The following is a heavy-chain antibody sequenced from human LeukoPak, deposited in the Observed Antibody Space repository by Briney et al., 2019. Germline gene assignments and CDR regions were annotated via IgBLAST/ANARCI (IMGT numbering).Heavy chain of an antibody. CDR1: GFTFSSYD. D-gene: IGHD6-19*01. CDR2: IGTAGDT. J-gene: IGHJ3*02. V-gene: IGHV3-13*04. CDR3: AREGIAVAGTKDAFDI. Sequence: GGFLRLSCAASGFTFSSYDMHWVRQATGKGLEWVSAIGTAGDTYYPGSVKGRFTISRENAKNSLYLQMNSLRAGDTAVYYCAREGIAVAGTKDAFDIWGQGTMVTVSS.